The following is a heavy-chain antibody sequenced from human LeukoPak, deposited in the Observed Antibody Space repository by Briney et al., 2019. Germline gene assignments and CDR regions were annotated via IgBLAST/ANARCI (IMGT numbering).Heavy chain of an antibody. Sequence: ASVKVSCKASGYTFTGYYMQWMRQAPGQGLEWMGWINPNSGGTNYAQKFQGRVTMTRDTSISTAYMELSRLRSDDTAVYYCARDRAAAGSPPFDYWGEGRLVTVSS. J-gene: IGHJ4*02. CDR1: GYTFTGYY. CDR2: INPNSGGT. D-gene: IGHD6-13*01. CDR3: ARDRAAAGSPPFDY. V-gene: IGHV1-2*02.